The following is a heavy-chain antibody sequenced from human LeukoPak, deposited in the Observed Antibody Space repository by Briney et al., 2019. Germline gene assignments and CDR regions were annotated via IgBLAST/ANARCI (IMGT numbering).Heavy chain of an antibody. CDR3: AREGDYGDSGYFDY. J-gene: IGHJ4*02. CDR1: GFTVSSNY. Sequence: GGSLRLSCAASGFTVSSNYMSWVRQAPGKGLEWVPVIYSGGSTYYADSVKGRFTISRDNSKNTLYLQMNSLRAEDTAVYYCAREGDYGDSGYFDYWGQGTLVAVSS. CDR2: IYSGGST. V-gene: IGHV3-53*01. D-gene: IGHD4-17*01.